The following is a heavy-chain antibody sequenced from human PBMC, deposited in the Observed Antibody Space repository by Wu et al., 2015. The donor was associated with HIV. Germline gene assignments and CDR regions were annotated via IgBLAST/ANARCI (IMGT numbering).Heavy chain of an antibody. CDR2: MNPNSDVT. Sequence: QGQLVQSGTEVKKPGASVKVSCKASGDTFTSYDFNWVRQATGHGLEWIGWMNPNSDVTGFAPKFQGRVTITSDVYTSTVYMELSSLRSEDTAIYYCAREIEDPAIMVRAGFDPWGQGTLVTVSS. CDR3: AREIEDPAIMVRAGFDP. J-gene: IGHJ5*02. D-gene: IGHD3-10*01. CDR1: GDTFTSYD. V-gene: IGHV1-8*01.